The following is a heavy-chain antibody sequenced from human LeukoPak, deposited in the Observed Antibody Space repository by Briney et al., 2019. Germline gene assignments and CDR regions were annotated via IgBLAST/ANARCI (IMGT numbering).Heavy chain of an antibody. D-gene: IGHD6-19*01. CDR2: FDPEDGET. J-gene: IGHJ3*01. CDR1: GYTLTELS. Sequence: ASVKVSCKVSGYTLTELSMHWVRQAPGKGLEWMGGFDPEDGETIYAQKFQGRATMTEDTSIETAYMELNSLRSEDTAVYYCATDVAGTYSFDVWGQGTMVTVSS. CDR3: ATDVAGTYSFDV. V-gene: IGHV1-24*01.